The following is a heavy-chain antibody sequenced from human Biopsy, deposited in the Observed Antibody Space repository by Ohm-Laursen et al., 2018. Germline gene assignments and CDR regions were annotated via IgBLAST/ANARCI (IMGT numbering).Heavy chain of an antibody. CDR2: IFYDGSNT. CDR3: AKDRYNYTPIGGFSMDV. D-gene: IGHD5-18*01. V-gene: IGHV3-30*18. Sequence: SLRLSCAASGFTFNNYGMQWVRQAPGKGLEWVAFIFYDGSNTYYADSVKGRFTISRDNSRDTLYLQMNSLRAEDTAVYYCAKDRYNYTPIGGFSMDVWGQGTTVTDSS. J-gene: IGHJ6*02. CDR1: GFTFNNYG.